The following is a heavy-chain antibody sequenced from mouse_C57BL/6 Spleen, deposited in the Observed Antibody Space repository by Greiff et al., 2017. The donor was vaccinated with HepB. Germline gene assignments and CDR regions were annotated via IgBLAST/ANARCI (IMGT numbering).Heavy chain of an antibody. Sequence: EVKVVESGGGLVQPGGSLSLSCAASGFTFTDYYMSWVRQPPGKALEWLGFIRNKANGYTTEYSASVKGRFTISRDNSQSILYLQMNALRAEDSATYYCARSSYEYIYYYAMDYWGQGTSVTVSS. D-gene: IGHD2-4*01. J-gene: IGHJ4*01. CDR2: IRNKANGYTT. CDR3: ARSSYEYIYYYAMDY. V-gene: IGHV7-3*01. CDR1: GFTFTDYY.